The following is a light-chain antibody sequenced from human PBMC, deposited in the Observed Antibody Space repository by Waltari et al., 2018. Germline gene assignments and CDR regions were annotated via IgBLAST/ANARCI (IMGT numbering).Light chain of an antibody. V-gene: IGKV4-1*01. J-gene: IGKJ2*01. CDR1: QSVLYSSNNKNY. CDR3: QEYYGIPYT. Sequence: DIVMTQSPDSLAVSLGERATINCRSSQSVLYSSNNKNYLAWYQQKPGQPPKLLFYWASIQESGVPDRFSGSGSGTDFTLTISSLQAEDVAVYYCQEYYGIPYTFGQGTKLEIK. CDR2: WAS.